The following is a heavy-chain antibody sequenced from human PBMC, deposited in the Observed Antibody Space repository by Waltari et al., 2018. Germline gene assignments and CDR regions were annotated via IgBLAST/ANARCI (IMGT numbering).Heavy chain of an antibody. D-gene: IGHD2-21*01. CDR1: GYSISSGYY. Sequence: QVQLQESGPGLVKPSETLSLTCAVSGYSISSGYYWGWIRQPPGKGLEWIGSIYHSGSTYYNPSLKSRVTISVDTSKNQFSLKLSSVTAADTAVYYCARHTFPFDAFDIWGQGTMVTVSS. CDR3: ARHTFPFDAFDI. V-gene: IGHV4-38-2*01. J-gene: IGHJ3*02. CDR2: IYHSGST.